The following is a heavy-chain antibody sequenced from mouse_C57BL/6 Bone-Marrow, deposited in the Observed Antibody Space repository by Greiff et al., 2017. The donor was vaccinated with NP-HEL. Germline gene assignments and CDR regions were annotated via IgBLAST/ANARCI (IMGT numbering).Heavy chain of an antibody. CDR2: ISNGGGST. CDR1: GFTFSDYY. CDR3: ARHLWFAY. V-gene: IGHV5-12*01. Sequence: EVMLVESGGGLVQPGGSLTLSCAASGFTFSDYYMSWVRQTPEKRLEWVAYISNGGGSTYYPDTVKGRFTISRDNAKNTLYLQMSRLKSEDTAMYYCARHLWFAYWGQGTLVTVSA. J-gene: IGHJ3*01.